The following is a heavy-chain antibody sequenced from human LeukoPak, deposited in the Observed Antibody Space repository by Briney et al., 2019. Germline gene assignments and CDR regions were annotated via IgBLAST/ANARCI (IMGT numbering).Heavy chain of an antibody. V-gene: IGHV1-18*01. CDR1: GYTFTSYG. CDR2: ISAYNGNT. Sequence: ASVKVSCKASGYTFTSYGISWVRQAPGQGLEWMGWISAYNGNTNYAQKLQGRVTMTTDTSTSTAYMELRSLRSDDTAVYYCARAHRPPYYYYGMDVWGQGTTVTVPS. D-gene: IGHD1-14*01. J-gene: IGHJ6*02. CDR3: ARAHRPPYYYYGMDV.